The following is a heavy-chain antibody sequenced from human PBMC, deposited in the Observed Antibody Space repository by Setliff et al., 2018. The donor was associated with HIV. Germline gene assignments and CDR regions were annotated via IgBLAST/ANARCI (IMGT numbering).Heavy chain of an antibody. J-gene: IGHJ4*02. D-gene: IGHD3-16*01. CDR3: ARAVGSLGSSMGIDS. V-gene: IGHV4-34*01. CDR2: IDHTGRT. CDR1: GGSFTHDY. Sequence: SETLSLTCAVSGGSFTHDYWTWIRQAPGKGLEWIGEIDHTGRTDYNPSLKSRVTISVDTSKNQFSLRLTSVTAADTAVYYCARAVGSLGSSMGIDSWGQGTLVTVSS.